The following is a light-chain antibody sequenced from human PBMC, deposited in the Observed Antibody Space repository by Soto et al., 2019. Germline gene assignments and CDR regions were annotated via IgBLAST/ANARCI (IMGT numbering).Light chain of an antibody. J-gene: IGKJ1*01. Sequence: DVRMTQSPSSLTAFFGDRVTISCLASQDIMKSLAWYQQRPGGIPNVLIYAASTLRPGVPSRFSGSGSVTNFTLTISGLRPEDVATYYCQNYRYAPATFGQGTKVE. CDR1: QDIMKS. CDR2: AAS. CDR3: QNYRYAPAT. V-gene: IGKV1-27*01.